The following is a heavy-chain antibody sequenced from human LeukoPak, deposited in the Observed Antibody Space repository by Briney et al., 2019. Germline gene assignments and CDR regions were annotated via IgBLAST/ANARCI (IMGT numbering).Heavy chain of an antibody. D-gene: IGHD3-3*01. CDR1: GGSFSGYN. CDR2: INHSGST. CDR3: ARGRYDFWSGSGPYYFDY. J-gene: IGHJ4*02. Sequence: PSETLSLTCAVSGGSFSGYNWSWIRQPPGKGLEWIGEINHSGSTNYNPSLKSRVTISVDTSKNQFSLKLSSVTAADTAVYYCARGRYDFWSGSGPYYFDYWGQGSLISVSS. V-gene: IGHV4-34*01.